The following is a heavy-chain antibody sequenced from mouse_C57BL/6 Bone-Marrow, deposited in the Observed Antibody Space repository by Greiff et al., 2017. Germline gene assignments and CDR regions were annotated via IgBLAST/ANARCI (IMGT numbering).Heavy chain of an antibody. CDR2: ISNGGGST. J-gene: IGHJ3*01. V-gene: IGHV5-12*01. CDR1: GFTFSDYY. D-gene: IGHD2-5*01. Sequence: EVKLMESGGGLVQPGGSLKLSCAASGFTFSDYYMYWVRQTPEKRLEWVAYISNGGGSTYYPDTVKGRFTISRDNAKNTLYLQMSLLKSDDTAMYYCARQGIVTTKFAYWGQGTLVTVSA. CDR3: ARQGIVTTKFAY.